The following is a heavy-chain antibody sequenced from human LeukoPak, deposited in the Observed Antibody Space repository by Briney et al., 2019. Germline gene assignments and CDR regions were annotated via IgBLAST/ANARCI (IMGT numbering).Heavy chain of an antibody. CDR3: ARRGRGYCSSTSCYRAGAFDI. CDR2: INHSGST. J-gene: IGHJ3*02. D-gene: IGHD2-2*02. Sequence: SETLSLTCAVYGGSFSGYYWSWIRQPPGKGLEWIGEINHSGSTNYIPSLKSRFTISVDTSKNQFSLKLSYVTVADTAVYYCARRGRGYCSSTSCYRAGAFDIWGQGTMVTVSS. CDR1: GGSFSGYY. V-gene: IGHV4-34*01.